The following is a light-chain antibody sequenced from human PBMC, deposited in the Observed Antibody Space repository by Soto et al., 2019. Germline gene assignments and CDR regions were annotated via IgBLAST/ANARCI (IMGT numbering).Light chain of an antibody. J-gene: IGKJ1*01. CDR1: QSVTTF. CDR3: QQYGSSGT. V-gene: IGKV3-20*01. Sequence: EIVVTQSPATLPLSLWERATLSFRASQSVTTFSAWYQQKPGQAPRLLIYGASNRATGIPDRFSGSGSGTDFTLTISRLEPEDFAVYYCQQYGSSGTFGQGTKVDI. CDR2: GAS.